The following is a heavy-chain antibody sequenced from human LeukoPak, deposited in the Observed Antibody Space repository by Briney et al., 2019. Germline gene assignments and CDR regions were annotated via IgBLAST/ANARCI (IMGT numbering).Heavy chain of an antibody. CDR3: AKEKKGQSYGDYSVGFDY. Sequence: GGSLRLSCAASGFTFSSCAMSWVRQAPGKGLEWVSVISDRGGSTYYADSVKGRFTISRDNSKNTLYLQMNSLRAEDTAVYYCAKEKKGQSYGDYSVGFDYWGQGTLVTVSS. V-gene: IGHV3-23*01. CDR2: ISDRGGST. CDR1: GFTFSSCA. J-gene: IGHJ4*02. D-gene: IGHD4-17*01.